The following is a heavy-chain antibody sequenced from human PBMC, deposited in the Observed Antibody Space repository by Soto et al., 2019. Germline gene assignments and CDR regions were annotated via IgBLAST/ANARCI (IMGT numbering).Heavy chain of an antibody. J-gene: IGHJ6*02. CDR2: ISSSSSYI. V-gene: IGHV3-21*01. CDR1: GFTFSSYS. Sequence: PVGSLRLSCAASGFTFSSYSMNWVRQAPGKGLEWVSSISSSSSYIYYADSVKGRFTISRDNAKNSLYLQMNSLRAEDTAVYYCARERAGGYCSSTSCPPFKLELFYGMDVWGQGTTVTVSS. D-gene: IGHD2-2*01. CDR3: ARERAGGYCSSTSCPPFKLELFYGMDV.